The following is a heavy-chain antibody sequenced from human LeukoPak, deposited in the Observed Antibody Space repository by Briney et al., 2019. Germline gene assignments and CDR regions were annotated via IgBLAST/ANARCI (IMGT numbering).Heavy chain of an antibody. CDR3: TCSGWSIYYFDY. Sequence: GGSLRLSCVASEFTFGSYWMTWVRQAPGKGLEWVANINQDGRKEHYVDSVKGRFTISRDNAKNFLYLQMNSLRAEDTAVYYCTCSGWSIYYFDYWGQGTLVTVSS. V-gene: IGHV3-7*03. J-gene: IGHJ4*02. D-gene: IGHD6-19*01. CDR2: INQDGRKE. CDR1: EFTFGSYW.